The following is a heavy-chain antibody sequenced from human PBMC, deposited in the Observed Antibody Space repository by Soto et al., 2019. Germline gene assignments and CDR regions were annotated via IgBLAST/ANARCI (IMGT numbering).Heavy chain of an antibody. D-gene: IGHD2-21*02. CDR1: GFTFSSYA. J-gene: IGHJ4*02. CDR3: AGRLSTVVPAMRVGEVY. V-gene: IGHV3-23*01. CDR2: ISGSGGST. Sequence: LRLSCAASGFTFSSYAMSWVRQAPGKGLEWVSAISGSGGSTYYADSVKGRFTISRDNSKNTLYLQMNSLRAEDTAVYYCAGRLSTVVPAMRVGEVYWGQGTLVTVSS.